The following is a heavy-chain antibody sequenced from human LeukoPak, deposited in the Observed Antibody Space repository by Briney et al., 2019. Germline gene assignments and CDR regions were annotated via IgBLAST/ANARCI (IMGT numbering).Heavy chain of an antibody. Sequence: GGSLRLSCAASGFTVSGNYMSWVRQAPGKGLEWLSVIHRGGDTYYADSVKGRFTISRDSSKNTVFLQMDSLRAEDTAVYYCARDPGYGLGVDYGDYWGQGTLVTVSS. CDR1: GFTVSGNY. J-gene: IGHJ4*02. CDR2: IHRGGDT. D-gene: IGHD3-10*01. CDR3: ARDPGYGLGVDYGDY. V-gene: IGHV3-66*01.